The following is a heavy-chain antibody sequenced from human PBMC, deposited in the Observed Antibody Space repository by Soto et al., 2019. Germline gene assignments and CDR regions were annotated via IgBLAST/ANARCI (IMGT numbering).Heavy chain of an antibody. J-gene: IGHJ4*02. D-gene: IGHD5-18*01. CDR3: SHGYGQYFDS. V-gene: IGHV3-15*07. CDR2: IKSKTDGGTT. Sequence: EVQLVESGGGLVKPGGSLRLSCAVSGFTLTNVWMNWVRQAPGKGLDWVGRIKSKTDGGTTDYAAPVKGRFTISRDDSKHTLYLQMNSLKTEDTAVYYCSHGYGQYFDSWGQGTLVTVSS. CDR1: GFTLTNVW.